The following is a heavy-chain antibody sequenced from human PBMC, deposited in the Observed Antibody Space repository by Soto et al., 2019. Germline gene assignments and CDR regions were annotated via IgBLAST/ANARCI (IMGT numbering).Heavy chain of an antibody. CDR1: GGSISEKY. D-gene: IGHD6-13*01. CDR2: IFANGHT. CDR3: VASLAASGLHLLDP. Sequence: SETLSLTCIVSGGSISEKYWNWVRQPPGKGLEWIGLIFANGHTDYNPSLTSRVTMSVDASKNQFSLRLTSMTAADTAVYYCVASLAASGLHLLDPWGRGTLVTVSS. J-gene: IGHJ5*02. V-gene: IGHV4-4*07.